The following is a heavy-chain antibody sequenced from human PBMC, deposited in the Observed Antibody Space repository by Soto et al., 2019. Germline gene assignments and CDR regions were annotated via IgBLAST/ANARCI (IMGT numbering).Heavy chain of an antibody. Sequence: QLQLQESGPGLVKPSETLSLTCTVSGGSISSSSYYWGWIRQPPGKGLEWIGSLYYSGGTYYNPSLKSRVDISVDTSKNQFSLKLNSVTAADTAVYYCARHRQVTGADWGQGTLVTVSS. CDR3: ARHRQVTGAD. V-gene: IGHV4-39*01. CDR1: GGSISSSSYY. CDR2: LYYSGGT. J-gene: IGHJ4*02. D-gene: IGHD2-21*02.